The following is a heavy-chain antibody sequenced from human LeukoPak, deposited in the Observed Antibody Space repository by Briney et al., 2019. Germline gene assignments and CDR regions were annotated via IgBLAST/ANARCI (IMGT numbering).Heavy chain of an antibody. V-gene: IGHV6-1*01. D-gene: IGHD3-10*01. CDR1: GDSVSRNTAA. CDR2: TYYRFKWYN. Sequence: SQTLSLTCAISGDSVSRNTAAWNWIRLSPSRGLEWLGRTYYRFKWYNDYAVSVRSRIIIDPDTSKNHFSLQLNSVTPEDTAVYYCARGYGLDIWGQGTVVTVSS. J-gene: IGHJ3*02. CDR3: ARGYGLDI.